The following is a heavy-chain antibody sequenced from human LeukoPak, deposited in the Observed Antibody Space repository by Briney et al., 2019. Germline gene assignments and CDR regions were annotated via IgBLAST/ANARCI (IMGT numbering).Heavy chain of an antibody. CDR2: ISYDGSNK. D-gene: IGHD1-26*01. Sequence: PGGSLRLSCAASGFTFSSYAMHWVRQAPSKGLEWVAVISYDGSNKYYADSVKGRFTISRDNSKNTLYLQMNSLRAEDTAVYYCAKDKRYSGSYLFDYWGQGTLVTVSS. V-gene: IGHV3-30-3*01. CDR3: AKDKRYSGSYLFDY. J-gene: IGHJ4*02. CDR1: GFTFSSYA.